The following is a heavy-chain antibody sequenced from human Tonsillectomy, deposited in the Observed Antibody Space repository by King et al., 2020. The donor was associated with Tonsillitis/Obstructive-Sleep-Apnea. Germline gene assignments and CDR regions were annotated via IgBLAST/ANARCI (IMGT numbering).Heavy chain of an antibody. Sequence: VQLVESGGGLVQPGGSLRLSCAASGFTFSSYAMSWVRQAPGKGLEWVSAISGSGGSTYYADSVKGRFTISRDNSKNTLYLQMNSLRAEDTAVYYCARNPRYRPPCSVGSCSSYFDYWGQRTLVTVSP. CDR2: ISGSGGST. CDR3: ARNPRYRPPCSVGSCSSYFDY. J-gene: IGHJ4*02. D-gene: IGHD2-15*01. CDR1: GFTFSSYA. V-gene: IGHV3-23*04.